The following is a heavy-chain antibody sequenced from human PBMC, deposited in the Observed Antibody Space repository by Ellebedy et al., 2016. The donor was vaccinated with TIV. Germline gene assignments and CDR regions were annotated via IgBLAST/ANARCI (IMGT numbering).Heavy chain of an antibody. V-gene: IGHV3-30*19. D-gene: IGHD2-2*01. Sequence: GESLKISCAASGFNFNAYVMHWVRQAPGKGLEWVAVISYDGSNKYYADSVKGRFTISRDNSKNTLYLQMSSLRAEDTAVYYCARFPSVVPAYYYYSYYMDVWGRGTTVTVSS. CDR2: ISYDGSNK. J-gene: IGHJ6*03. CDR3: ARFPSVVPAYYYYSYYMDV. CDR1: GFNFNAYV.